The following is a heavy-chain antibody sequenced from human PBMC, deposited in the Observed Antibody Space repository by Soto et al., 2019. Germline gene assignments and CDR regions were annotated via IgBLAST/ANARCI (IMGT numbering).Heavy chain of an antibody. CDR1: GCTCSSYA. CDR3: ARVRDTAMVPYYYYYGMDV. V-gene: IGHV1-69*13. J-gene: IGHJ6*04. Sequence: SVKVSCKASGCTCSSYAISWVRQAPGQGLEWMGGIIPIFGTANHAQKFQGRVTITADESTSTAYMELSSLRSEETAVYYCARVRDTAMVPYYYYYGMDVWRKGRRFAVSS. CDR2: IIPIFGTA. D-gene: IGHD5-18*01.